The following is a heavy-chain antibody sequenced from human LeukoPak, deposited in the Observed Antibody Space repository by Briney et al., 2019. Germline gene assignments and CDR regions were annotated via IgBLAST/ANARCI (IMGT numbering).Heavy chain of an antibody. CDR2: ISAYNGNT. D-gene: IGHD3-3*01. CDR3: AKDLAYYDFWSGPYYFYGMDV. V-gene: IGHV1-18*01. CDR1: GYTFTSYG. J-gene: IGHJ6*02. Sequence: GASVKVSCKASGYTFTSYGISWVRQAPGQGLEWMGWISAYNGNTNYAQKLQGRVTMTTDTSTSTAYMELRSLRSDDTAVYYCAKDLAYYDFWSGPYYFYGMDVWGQGTTVTVSS.